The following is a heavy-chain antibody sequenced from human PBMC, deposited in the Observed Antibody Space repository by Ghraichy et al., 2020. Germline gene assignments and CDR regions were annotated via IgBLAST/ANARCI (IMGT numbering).Heavy chain of an antibody. V-gene: IGHV3-48*02. J-gene: IGHJ4*02. D-gene: IGHD3-22*01. CDR2: ISSSSTI. CDR3: ARPHYDSSGYCDY. Sequence: GGSLRLSCAASGFTFSSYSMNWVRQAPGKGLEWVSYISSSSTIYYADSVKGRFTISRDNAKNSLYLQMNSLRDEDTAVYYCARPHYDSSGYCDYWGQGTLVTVSS. CDR1: GFTFSSYS.